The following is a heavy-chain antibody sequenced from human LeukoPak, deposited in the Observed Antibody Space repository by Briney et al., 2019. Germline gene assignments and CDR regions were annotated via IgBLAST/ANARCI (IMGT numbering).Heavy chain of an antibody. CDR3: AQSHCSGGACLPFSGHYFDS. CDR1: GFTFGDDP. V-gene: IGHV3-49*04. CDR2: VKSKTNGGTI. Sequence: GGPLRFSWEDPGFTFGDDPVTWVRQAPGKGLEWVAFVKSKTNGGTIDYATSVKGRFTLSRDDSSGLAYLQMNSLKSEDTGVYFCAQSHCSGGACLPFSGHYFDSWGQGSLVTVSS. D-gene: IGHD2-15*01. J-gene: IGHJ4*02.